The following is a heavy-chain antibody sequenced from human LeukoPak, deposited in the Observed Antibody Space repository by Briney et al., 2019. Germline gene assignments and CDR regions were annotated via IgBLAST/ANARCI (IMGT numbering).Heavy chain of an antibody. CDR2: IWYDGSKT. J-gene: IGHJ4*02. D-gene: IGHD6-13*01. CDR3: ARVGSTVAAGTPDY. Sequence: PGGSLRLSCAPSGFTFSNYGFHWVRQAPGKGLEWVALIWYDGSKTNYADSVKGRFTISRDDSKNTLYLQMSSLRAEDTAVYYCARVGSTVAAGTPDYWGQGTLVTASS. CDR1: GFTFSNYG. V-gene: IGHV3-33*01.